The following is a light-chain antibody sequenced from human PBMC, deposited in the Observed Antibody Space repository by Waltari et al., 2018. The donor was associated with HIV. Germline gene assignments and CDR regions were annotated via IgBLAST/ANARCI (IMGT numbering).Light chain of an antibody. J-gene: IGLJ3*02. CDR1: RPGTKT. CDR3: QVWDTTTNEGV. CDR2: YDS. V-gene: IGLV3-21*04. Sequence: YVLTQAHSVSQAPGKTATLTCDGDRPGTKTVHWYQQRSGQAPVLVIYYDSERPSGIPDRFSGSNSGNTATLTISRVEDGDEADYYCQVWDTTTNEGVFGGGTKLTVL.